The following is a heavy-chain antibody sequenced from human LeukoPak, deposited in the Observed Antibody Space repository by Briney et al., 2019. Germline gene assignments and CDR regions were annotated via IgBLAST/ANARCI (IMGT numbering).Heavy chain of an antibody. CDR2: IHHSGST. CDR1: DYSISTVYY. CDR3: ARLGYCSSTSCYPDR. Sequence: SETLSLXCTVSDYSISTVYYWGWIRQPPGKGLEWIASIHHSGSTDYNPSLKSRVTISIDTSKNQFSLNLKYVTAADTAVYHCARLGYCSSTSCYPDRWGQGTLVTVSS. D-gene: IGHD2-2*01. J-gene: IGHJ5*02. V-gene: IGHV4-38-2*02.